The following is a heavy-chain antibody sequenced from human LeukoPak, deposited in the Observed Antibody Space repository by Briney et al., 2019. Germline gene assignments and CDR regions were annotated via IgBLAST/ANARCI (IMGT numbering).Heavy chain of an antibody. CDR2: IYHSGST. J-gene: IGHJ4*02. V-gene: IGHV4-38-2*02. Sequence: SETLSLTCTVSGYSISSGYYWGWIRQPPGKGLEWIGSIYHSGSTYYNPSLKSRVTISVDTSKNQFSLKLSSVTAADTAVYYCARGRLGRQHASFFDSWGQGTLVTVSS. CDR1: GYSISSGYY. D-gene: IGHD2-2*01. CDR3: ARGRLGRQHASFFDS.